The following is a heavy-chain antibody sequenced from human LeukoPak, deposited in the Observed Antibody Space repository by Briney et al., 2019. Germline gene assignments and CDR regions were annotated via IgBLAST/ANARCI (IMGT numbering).Heavy chain of an antibody. Sequence: PSETLSLTCTVSGGSISSYYWSWIRQPPGKGLEWIGYIYYSGYTNYNPSLKSRVTISVDTSKNQFSLKLSSVTAADTAVYYCARGYSSGWGYYFDYWGQGTLVTVSS. CDR3: ARGYSSGWGYYFDY. J-gene: IGHJ4*02. V-gene: IGHV4-59*01. D-gene: IGHD6-19*01. CDR1: GGSISSYY. CDR2: IYYSGYT.